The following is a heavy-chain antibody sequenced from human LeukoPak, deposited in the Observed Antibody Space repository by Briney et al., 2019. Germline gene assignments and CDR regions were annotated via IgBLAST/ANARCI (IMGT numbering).Heavy chain of an antibody. CDR2: INPSGGST. CDR1: GYTFSTFY. CDR3: ARGRPYGDYSTVFDF. V-gene: IGHV1-46*01. J-gene: IGHJ4*02. Sequence: ASVKVSCKASGYTFSTFYIHWLRQDPGHGLEWMGLINPSGGSTTYAQNFQGRVTMTRDTSTSTVYMELRSLRSDDAALYYCARGRPYGDYSTVFDFWGQGTLVTVSS. D-gene: IGHD4-17*01.